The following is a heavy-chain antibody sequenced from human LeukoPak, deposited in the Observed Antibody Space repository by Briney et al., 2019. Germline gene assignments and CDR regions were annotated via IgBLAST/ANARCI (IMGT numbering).Heavy chain of an antibody. D-gene: IGHD3-10*01. V-gene: IGHV4-38-2*01. CDR1: GYSISSGYY. CDR3: ARHRAAGWFGELLPIDY. J-gene: IGHJ4*02. Sequence: SETLSLTCAVSGYSISSGYYWGWIRPPPGKGLEWIGIIYHSGSTYYNPSLKSRVTISVDTSKNQFSLKLSSVTAADTAVYYCARHRAAGWFGELLPIDYWGQGTLVTVSS. CDR2: IYHSGST.